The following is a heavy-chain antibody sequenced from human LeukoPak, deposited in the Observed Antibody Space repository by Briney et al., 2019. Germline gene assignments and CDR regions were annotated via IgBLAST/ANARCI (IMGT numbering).Heavy chain of an antibody. V-gene: IGHV6-1*01. Sequence: SQTLSLTCAISGDSVSSDSAAWDWIRQSPSRGLEWQVMTYYRFKRYNDSSAFVKSRIIINPDTSKNQFSRQLNALTPEATAIYYGARAVAGTEGWFNSWGQGTLVTVSS. J-gene: IGHJ5*01. D-gene: IGHD1-1*01. CDR2: TYYRFKRYN. CDR3: ARAVAGTEGWFNS. CDR1: GDSVSSDSAA.